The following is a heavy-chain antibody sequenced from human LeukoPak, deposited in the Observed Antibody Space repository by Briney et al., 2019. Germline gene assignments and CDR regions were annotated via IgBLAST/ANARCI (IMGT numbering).Heavy chain of an antibody. Sequence: SQTLSLTCAVSGGSISSGGYSRSWIRQPPGKGLEWIGYIYHSGSTYYNPSLKSRVTISVDRSKNQFSLKLSSVTAADTAVYYCARRVEYYDFWSGYYHRGGRPGFDPWGQGTLVTVSS. D-gene: IGHD3-3*01. V-gene: IGHV4-30-2*01. CDR1: GGSISSGGYS. J-gene: IGHJ5*02. CDR3: ARRVEYYDFWSGYYHRGGRPGFDP. CDR2: IYHSGST.